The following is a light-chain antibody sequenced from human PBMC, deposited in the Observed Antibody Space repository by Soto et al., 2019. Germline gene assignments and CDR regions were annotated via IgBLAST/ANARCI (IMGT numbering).Light chain of an antibody. J-gene: IGKJ5*01. CDR1: QSVSSNN. CDR3: QQYDNSIT. V-gene: IGKV3-20*01. Sequence: EIVLTQSPGTLSLSPGETATLSCRASQSVSSNNLAGYLQKPGQTPRHLIYGASSRATGIPDRFSGSGSGTDFTLTISRLEHEDFAVYYCQQYDNSITFGQGTRLEIE. CDR2: GAS.